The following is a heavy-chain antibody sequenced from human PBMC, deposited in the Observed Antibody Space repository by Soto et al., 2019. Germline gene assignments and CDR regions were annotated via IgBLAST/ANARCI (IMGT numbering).Heavy chain of an antibody. CDR2: ISSSSTI. J-gene: IGHJ4*02. V-gene: IGHV3-48*01. Sequence: GGSLRLSCAASGFTFSSYSMNWVRQAPGKGLEWVSYISSSSTINYAVSGKGRFTIPRDNAKNSLYLQMNSLRAEDTAVYYCARDGGRRSDYWGQGTLVTVSS. CDR1: GFTFSSYS. D-gene: IGHD3-3*01. CDR3: ARDGGRRSDY.